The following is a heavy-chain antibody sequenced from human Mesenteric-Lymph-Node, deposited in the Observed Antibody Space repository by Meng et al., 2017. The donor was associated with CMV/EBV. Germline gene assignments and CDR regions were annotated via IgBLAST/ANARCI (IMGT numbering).Heavy chain of an antibody. CDR3: AKVRCYDILTGFCAFDY. D-gene: IGHD3-9*01. CDR2: ISGSGGST. V-gene: IGHV3-23*01. CDR1: YA. J-gene: IGHJ4*02. Sequence: YAMSGVRRTPGKGLEWISAISGSGGSTHYADSVEGRFTISRDNSKNTLYVQMNSLRAEDTAIYYCAKVRCYDILTGFCAFDYWGQGTLVTVSS.